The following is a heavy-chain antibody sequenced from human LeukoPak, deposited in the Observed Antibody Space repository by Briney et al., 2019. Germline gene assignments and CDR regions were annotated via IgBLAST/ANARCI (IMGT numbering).Heavy chain of an antibody. V-gene: IGHV3-11*01. J-gene: IGHJ6*02. D-gene: IGHD2-2*01. CDR3: AREGDIVVVPAAPAYYYGMDV. CDR1: GGSISSYY. Sequence: LSLTCTVSGGSISSYYWSWIRQAPGKGLEWVSYISSSGSTIYYADSVKGRFTISRDNAKNSLYLQMNSLRAEDTAVYYCAREGDIVVVPAAPAYYYGMDVWGQGTTVTVSS. CDR2: ISSSGSTI.